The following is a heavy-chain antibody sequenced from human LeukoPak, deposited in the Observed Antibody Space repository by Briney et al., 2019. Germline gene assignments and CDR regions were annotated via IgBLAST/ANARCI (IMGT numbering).Heavy chain of an antibody. D-gene: IGHD3-9*01. J-gene: IGHJ6*02. Sequence: ASVKVSCKASGYTFTSYGISWVRQAPGQGLEWMGWISAYNGNTNYAQKLQGRVTMTTNISTSTAYMELRSLRSDDTAVYYCATPAPLRYFDWLLPHYYYYGMDVWGQGTTVTVSS. CDR2: ISAYNGNT. V-gene: IGHV1-18*01. CDR3: ATPAPLRYFDWLLPHYYYYGMDV. CDR1: GYTFTSYG.